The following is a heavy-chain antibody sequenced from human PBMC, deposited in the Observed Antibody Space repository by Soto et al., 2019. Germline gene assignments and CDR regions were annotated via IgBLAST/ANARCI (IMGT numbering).Heavy chain of an antibody. CDR2: ISSSSSTI. Sequence: AGGSLRLSCAASGFTFSSYSMNWVRQAPGKGLEWVSYISSSSSTIYYADSVKGRFTISRDNAKNSLYLQMNSLRAEDTAVYYCARVGGTDYDILTGYPGGYYYYMDVWGKGTTVTVSS. CDR1: GFTFSSYS. J-gene: IGHJ6*03. D-gene: IGHD3-9*01. CDR3: ARVGGTDYDILTGYPGGYYYYMDV. V-gene: IGHV3-48*01.